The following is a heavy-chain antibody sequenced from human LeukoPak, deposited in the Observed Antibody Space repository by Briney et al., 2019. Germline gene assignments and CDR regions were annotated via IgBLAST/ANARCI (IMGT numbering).Heavy chain of an antibody. D-gene: IGHD5-24*01. Sequence: IVEINHSGSTNYKPSLKSRVTVSVDTSKSQYSLKLSSVTAAVTAVYYCARADGYNSSPFDYWGQGTLLTVSS. CDR2: INHSGST. V-gene: IGHV4-34*01. J-gene: IGHJ4*02. CDR3: ARADGYNSSPFDY.